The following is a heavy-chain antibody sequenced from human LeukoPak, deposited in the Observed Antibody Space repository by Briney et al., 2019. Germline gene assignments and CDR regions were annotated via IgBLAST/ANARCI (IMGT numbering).Heavy chain of an antibody. V-gene: IGHV3-23*01. D-gene: IGHD6-13*01. CDR1: GFTFSSYA. Sequence: GGSLRLSCAASGFTFSSYAMSWVSHAPGKGLEWVSAISGSGGSTYYADSVKGRFTISRDNSKNTLYLQMNSLRAEDTAVYYCAKVEWRRAAAGYLDWGQGTLVTVSS. CDR2: ISGSGGST. CDR3: AKVEWRRAAAGYLD. J-gene: IGHJ4*02.